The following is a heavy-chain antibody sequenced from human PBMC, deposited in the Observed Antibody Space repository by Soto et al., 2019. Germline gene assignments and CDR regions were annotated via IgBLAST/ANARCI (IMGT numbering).Heavy chain of an antibody. CDR1: GYTFTSYD. CDR3: VRCKYDYIWGSYRYTECDAFDI. CDR2: MNPNSGNT. Sequence: ASVKVSCKASGYTFTSYDINWVRQATGQGLEWMGWMNPNSGNTGYAQKFQGRVTMTRNTSISTAYMELSSLRSEDTAVYYCVRCKYDYIWGSYRYTECDAFDIWGQGTMVTVSS. J-gene: IGHJ3*02. V-gene: IGHV1-8*01. D-gene: IGHD3-16*02.